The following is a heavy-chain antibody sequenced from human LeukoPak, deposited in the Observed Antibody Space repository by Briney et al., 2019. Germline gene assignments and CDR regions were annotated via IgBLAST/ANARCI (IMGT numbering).Heavy chain of an antibody. J-gene: IGHJ3*02. CDR1: GGTFSSYA. Sequence: RASVKVSCKASGGTFSSYAISWVRQAPGQGLEWMGGIIPIFGTANYAQKFQGRVTITADESTSTAYMELSSLRSEDTAVYYCVRDMRAYCGGDCPDAFDIWGQGTMVTVSS. CDR3: VRDMRAYCGGDCPDAFDI. V-gene: IGHV1-69*13. CDR2: IIPIFGTA. D-gene: IGHD2-21*02.